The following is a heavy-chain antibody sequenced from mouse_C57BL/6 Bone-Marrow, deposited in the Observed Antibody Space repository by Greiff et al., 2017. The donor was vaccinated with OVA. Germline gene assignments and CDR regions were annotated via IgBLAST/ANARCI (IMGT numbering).Heavy chain of an antibody. CDR3: AIYYSNYGAMDY. D-gene: IGHD2-5*01. Sequence: EVQVVESGGGLVKPGGSLKLSCAASGFTFSSYAMSWVRQTPEKRLEWVATISDGGSYTYYPDNVKGRFTISRDNAKNNLYLQMSHLKSEDTAMYYCAIYYSNYGAMDYWGQGTSVTVSS. J-gene: IGHJ4*01. CDR1: GFTFSSYA. V-gene: IGHV5-4*01. CDR2: ISDGGSYT.